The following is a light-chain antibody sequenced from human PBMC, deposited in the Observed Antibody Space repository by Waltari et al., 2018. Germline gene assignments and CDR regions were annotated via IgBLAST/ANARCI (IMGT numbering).Light chain of an antibody. CDR3: QQYDSSSLT. CDR2: GAS. J-gene: IGKJ4*01. CDR1: QSVRSSF. V-gene: IGKV3-20*01. Sequence: EIVLTQSPGTLSLSPGERVTLFCRASQSVRSSFLAWYHQKPGQAPRLLIYGASPRATAIPDRFSGSGSGTDFTLTISRLEPEDSAVYFCQQYDSSSLTFGGGTKVEIK.